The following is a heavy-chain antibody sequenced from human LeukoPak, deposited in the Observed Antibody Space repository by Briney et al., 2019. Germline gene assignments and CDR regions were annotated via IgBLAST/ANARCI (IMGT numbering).Heavy chain of an antibody. V-gene: IGHV4-61*02. J-gene: IGHJ4*02. CDR3: ARSYGDYGMTFDY. CDR1: GGSISSGSYY. CDR2: IYTSGST. D-gene: IGHD4-17*01. Sequence: SQTLSLTCTVSGGSISSGSYYWSWIRQPAGKGLEWIGRIYTSGSTNYNPSLKSRVTISVDTSKNQFSLKLSFVTAADTAVYYCARSYGDYGMTFDYWGQGTLVTVSS.